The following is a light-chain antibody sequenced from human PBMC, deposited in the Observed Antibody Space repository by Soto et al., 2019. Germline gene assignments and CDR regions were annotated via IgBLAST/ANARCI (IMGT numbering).Light chain of an antibody. CDR1: SSNIGHNY. CDR3: GTWDSSLSVGL. CDR2: DND. Sequence: QSVLQQPPSVSAAPGQKVTISCSGSSSNIGHNYVCWYQHLQGTAPKLLIFDNDKRPSGIPDRFSGSKSGTSATLDITGLQAGDEADYYCGTWDSSLSVGLFGGGTKLTVL. J-gene: IGLJ2*01. V-gene: IGLV1-51*01.